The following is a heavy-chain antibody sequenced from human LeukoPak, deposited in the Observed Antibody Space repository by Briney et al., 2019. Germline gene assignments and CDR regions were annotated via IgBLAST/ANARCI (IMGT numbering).Heavy chain of an antibody. CDR1: GGTFSSYA. CDR3: ARGFRMVRGVITY. V-gene: IGHV1-69*04. D-gene: IGHD3-10*01. J-gene: IGHJ4*02. Sequence: SVKVSCKASGGTFSSYAISWVRQAPGQGLEWMGRIIPTLGIANYAQKFQGRVTMTRNTSISTAYMELSSLRSEDTAVYYCARGFRMVRGVITYWGQGTLVTVSS. CDR2: IIPTLGIA.